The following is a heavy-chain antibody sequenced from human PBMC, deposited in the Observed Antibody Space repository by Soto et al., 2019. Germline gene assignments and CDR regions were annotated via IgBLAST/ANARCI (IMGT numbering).Heavy chain of an antibody. CDR2: INPNSGGT. V-gene: IGHV1-2*04. D-gene: IGHD3-3*01. CDR3: ARENGSDFWSGYSYGMDV. CDR1: GYTLTGYY. J-gene: IGHJ6*02. Sequence: ASVKVSCKASGYTLTGYYMHWVRQAPGQGLEWMGWINPNSGGTNYAQKFQGWVTMTRDTSISTAYMELSRLRSDDTAVYYCARENGSDFWSGYSYGMDVWGQGTTVTVSS.